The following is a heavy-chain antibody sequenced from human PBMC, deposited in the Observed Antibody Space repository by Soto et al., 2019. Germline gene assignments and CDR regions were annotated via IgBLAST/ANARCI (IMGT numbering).Heavy chain of an antibody. D-gene: IGHD6-13*01. CDR3: ARDPVYSSRWFDDYYYYGMDV. V-gene: IGHV4-4*07. Sequence: PSETLRLTWTVSGGSISSYYWSWIRQPAGKGLEWIGRIYTSGSTNYNPSLKSRVTMSVDTSKNQFSLKLSSVTAADTAVYYCARDPVYSSRWFDDYYYYGMDVWGQGPTVT. CDR2: IYTSGST. CDR1: GGSISSYY. J-gene: IGHJ6*02.